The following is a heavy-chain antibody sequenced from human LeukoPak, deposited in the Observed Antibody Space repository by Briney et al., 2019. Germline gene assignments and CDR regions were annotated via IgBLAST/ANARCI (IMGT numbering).Heavy chain of an antibody. CDR3: ARDSSPTYYYHTRSYFLY. CDR2: INPSGDGT. Sequence: ASLKLSCEASGDSFTNDNIHWVRQAPGQGPGWRGIINPSGDGTSYPQKFQRRVIMTSDTSTNTVYMQMSSLTSEDTAFYYCARDSSPTYYYHTRSYFLYWGQGTLVTVPS. V-gene: IGHV1-46*01. J-gene: IGHJ4*02. CDR1: GDSFTNDN. D-gene: IGHD3-22*01.